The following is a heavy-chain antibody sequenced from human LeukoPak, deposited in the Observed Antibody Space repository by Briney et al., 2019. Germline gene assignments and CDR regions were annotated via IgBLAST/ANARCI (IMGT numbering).Heavy chain of an antibody. Sequence: GGSLRLSCAASGFTFSSYWMHWVRQAPGKGLEWVAVISYDGSNKYYADSVKGRFTISRDNSKNTLYLQMNSLRAEDTAVYYCARSGYSGYGESDYWGQGTLVTVSS. J-gene: IGHJ4*02. D-gene: IGHD5-12*01. V-gene: IGHV3-30-3*01. CDR3: ARSGYSGYGESDY. CDR1: GFTFSSYW. CDR2: ISYDGSNK.